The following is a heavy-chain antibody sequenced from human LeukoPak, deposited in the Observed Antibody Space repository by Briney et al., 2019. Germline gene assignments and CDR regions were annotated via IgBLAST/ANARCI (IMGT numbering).Heavy chain of an antibody. CDR3: ARQLEWELLHWFGP. CDR1: GGSISSYY. V-gene: IGHV4-59*01. D-gene: IGHD1-26*01. J-gene: IGHJ5*02. Sequence: SETLSLTCTVSGGSISSYYWSWIRQPPGKGLEWIGYIYYSGSTNYNPSLKSRVTISVDTSKNQFSLKLSSVTAADTAVYYCARQLEWELLHWFGPWGQGTLVTVSS. CDR2: IYYSGST.